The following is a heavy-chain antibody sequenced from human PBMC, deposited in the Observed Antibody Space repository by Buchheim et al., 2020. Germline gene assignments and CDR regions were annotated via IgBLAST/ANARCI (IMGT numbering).Heavy chain of an antibody. CDR2: FNPNSGRT. CDR1: GYTFTSYH. V-gene: IGHV1-46*01. CDR3: AGRTGGANGYFDR. J-gene: IGHJ2*01. D-gene: IGHD1-26*01. Sequence: QVQLVQSGAEVKKPGASVKVSCKASGYTFTSYHIHWVRQAPGQGLEWMGIFNPNSGRTSYAQKFQGRVTVTRDTSTSTVYRELSSLRSEATAVYYCAGRTGGANGYFDRWGRGTL.